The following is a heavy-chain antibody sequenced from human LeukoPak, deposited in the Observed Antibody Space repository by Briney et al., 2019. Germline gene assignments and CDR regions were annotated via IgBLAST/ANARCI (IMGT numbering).Heavy chain of an antibody. J-gene: IGHJ4*02. V-gene: IGHV4-34*01. CDR3: ARGLRYSSGWYGY. D-gene: IGHD6-19*01. CDR2: INHSGSP. Sequence: IGDINHSGSPNYTPSLKSRVTISVDTSKNQFSLKLSSVTAADTAVYYCARGLRYSSGWYGYWGQGTLVTVSS.